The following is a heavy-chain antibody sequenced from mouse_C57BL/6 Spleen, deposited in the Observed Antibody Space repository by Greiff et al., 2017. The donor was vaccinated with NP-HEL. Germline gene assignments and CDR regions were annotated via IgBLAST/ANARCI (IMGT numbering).Heavy chain of an antibody. D-gene: IGHD1-1*02. V-gene: IGHV10-1*01. CDR1: GFSFNTYA. CDR2: IRSKSNNYAT. Sequence: EVKLVESGGGLVQPKGSLKLSCAASGFSFNTYAMNWVRQAPGKGLEWVARIRSKSNNYATYYADSVKDRFTISRDDSESMLYLQMNNLKTEDTAMYYCVRQRWSYAMDYWGQGTSVTVSS. J-gene: IGHJ4*01. CDR3: VRQRWSYAMDY.